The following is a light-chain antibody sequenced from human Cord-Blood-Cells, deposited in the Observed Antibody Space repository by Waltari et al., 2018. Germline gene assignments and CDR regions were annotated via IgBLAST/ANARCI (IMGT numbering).Light chain of an antibody. J-gene: IGLJ3*02. V-gene: IGLV2-23*01. CDR2: EGS. Sequence: QSALTQPASVFGSPGQSITLSCTGTSSDVGSYNLVSWYQQHPGKAPKPKIYEGSKLPSGVSNRFSGSKAGNTASLTISGLQAEDEADYYCCSYAGSSTWVFGGGTKLTVL. CDR3: CSYAGSSTWV. CDR1: SSDVGSYNL.